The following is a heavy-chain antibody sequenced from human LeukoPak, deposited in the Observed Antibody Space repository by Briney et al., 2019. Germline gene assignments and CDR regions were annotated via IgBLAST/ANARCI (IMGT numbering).Heavy chain of an antibody. Sequence: ASVKVSCKASGYTFTSYGISWVRQAPGQGLEWMGWISAYNGNTNYAQKLQGRVTMTTDTSTSTAYMELRSLRSDDTAVYYCARDWSRGGESWWFDPWGQGTLVTVSS. CDR3: ARDWSRGGESWWFDP. J-gene: IGHJ5*02. CDR2: ISAYNGNT. D-gene: IGHD5-12*01. CDR1: GYTFTSYG. V-gene: IGHV1-18*01.